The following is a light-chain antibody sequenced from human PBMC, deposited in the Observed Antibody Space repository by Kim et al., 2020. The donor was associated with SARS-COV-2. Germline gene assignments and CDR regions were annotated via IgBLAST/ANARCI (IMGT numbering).Light chain of an antibody. V-gene: IGLV1-51*01. CDR1: SSNIGDNY. Sequence: QQVTISCSGSSSNIGDNYVSWYQQLPGTAPNILIYDNNKRPSGIPDRFSGSKSGTSATLGITGLQTGDEADYYCGTWDNSLSAGYVFGTGTKVTVL. J-gene: IGLJ1*01. CDR3: GTWDNSLSAGYV. CDR2: DNN.